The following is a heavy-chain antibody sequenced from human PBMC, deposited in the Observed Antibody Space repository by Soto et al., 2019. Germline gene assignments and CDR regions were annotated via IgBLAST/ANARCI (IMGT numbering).Heavy chain of an antibody. V-gene: IGHV4-39*01. CDR1: GASISVHSYY. CDR3: TRRYNLNANYFDP. J-gene: IGHJ5*02. Sequence: QLQLQEAGPGLVAPSQALSLTCTVSGASISVHSYYWTWIRQPPGKGLEWIGSSYYSGTTYFNPSLKSRATISVDTSKNQSALRLTAVNSSDTAIYYCTRRYNLNANYFDPWGPGAMVTVSS. CDR2: SYYSGTT. D-gene: IGHD1-20*01.